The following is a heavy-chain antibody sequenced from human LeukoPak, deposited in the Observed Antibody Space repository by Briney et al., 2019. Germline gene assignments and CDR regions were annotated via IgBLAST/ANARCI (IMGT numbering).Heavy chain of an antibody. CDR3: ASNILRYFDWSRY. Sequence: GESLKISCKASGYTFATYWIGWVRQMPGKGLEWMGIIYPSDSETRYSPSFQGQVTISADKSISTAYLQWSSLEASDTAMYYCASNILRYFDWSRYWGQGTLVTVSS. D-gene: IGHD3-9*01. J-gene: IGHJ4*02. V-gene: IGHV5-51*01. CDR2: IYPSDSET. CDR1: GYTFATYW.